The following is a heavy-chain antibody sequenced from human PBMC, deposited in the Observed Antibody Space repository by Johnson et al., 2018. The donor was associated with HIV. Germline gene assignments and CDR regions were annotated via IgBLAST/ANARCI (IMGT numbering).Heavy chain of an antibody. J-gene: IGHJ3*02. CDR3: ARGRHSSGDYTAAFDI. V-gene: IGHV3-53*01. CDR1: GFNVISNY. Sequence: VQLVESGGGLIQRGGSLRLSCAASGFNVISNYMSWVRQAPGKGLEWVSLIYTGGRTYYADSVKGRFTISRASAKNSLYLQMNSLRAEDTALYYCARGRHSSGDYTAAFDIWGQGTMVTVSS. D-gene: IGHD3-22*01. CDR2: IYTGGRT.